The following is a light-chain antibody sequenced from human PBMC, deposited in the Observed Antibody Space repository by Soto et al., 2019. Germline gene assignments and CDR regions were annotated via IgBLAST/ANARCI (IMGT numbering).Light chain of an antibody. CDR3: QQYVNSPPT. CDR2: DAS. Sequence: EIVLMQSPGALSLSPGESGALSCRASQSVASSLAWYQQKPGQAPRLLIYDASNRATGIPDRFSGSGSGTDFTLTLSRLEPEDFAVYYCQQYVNSPPTFDGGTKVEIK. J-gene: IGKJ4*01. CDR1: QSVASS. V-gene: IGKV3-20*01.